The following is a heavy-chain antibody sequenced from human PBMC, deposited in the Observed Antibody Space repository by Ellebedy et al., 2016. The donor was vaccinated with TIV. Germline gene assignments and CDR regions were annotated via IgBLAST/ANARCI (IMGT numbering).Heavy chain of an antibody. J-gene: IGHJ4*02. V-gene: IGHV3-64D*06. CDR2: ISSNGGST. CDR1: GFTFSSYA. D-gene: IGHD5-18*01. CDR3: ARATADTAMVIVPVYFDY. Sequence: GGSLRLXCSASGFTFSSYAMHWVRQAPGKGLEYVSAISSNGGSTYYADSVKGRFTISRDNSKNTLYLQMSSLRAEDTAVYYCARATADTAMVIVPVYFDYWGQGTLVTVSS.